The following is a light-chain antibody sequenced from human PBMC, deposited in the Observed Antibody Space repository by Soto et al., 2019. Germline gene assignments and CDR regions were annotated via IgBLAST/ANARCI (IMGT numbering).Light chain of an antibody. CDR3: SSHTTSNTRV. V-gene: IGLV2-14*01. CDR1: NSDIGAYNY. CDR2: EVS. Sequence: QSVLTQPASVAGSPGQSITISFTGTNSDIGAYNYVSWYQQHPGKAPKLIIYEVSNRPSGVSWRFSGSKSGNTASLTISGLQSEDEADYYCSSHTTSNTRVFGTGTKVTVL. J-gene: IGLJ1*01.